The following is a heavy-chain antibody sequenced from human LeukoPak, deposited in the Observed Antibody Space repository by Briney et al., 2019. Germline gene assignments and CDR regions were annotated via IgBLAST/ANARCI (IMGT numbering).Heavy chain of an antibody. CDR3: ARGLRSRQYSSSWYFPHGWFDP. D-gene: IGHD6-13*01. Sequence: SETLSLTCAVYGGSFSGYYWSWIRQLPGKGLEWIGEIKHSGSTNYNPSLKSRVTISVDTSKNQFSLKLSSVTAADTAVYYCARGLRSRQYSSSWYFPHGWFDPWGQGTLVTVSS. V-gene: IGHV4-34*01. CDR2: IKHSGST. J-gene: IGHJ5*02. CDR1: GGSFSGYY.